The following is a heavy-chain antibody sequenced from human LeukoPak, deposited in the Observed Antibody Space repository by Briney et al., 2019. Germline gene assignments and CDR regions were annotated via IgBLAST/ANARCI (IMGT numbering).Heavy chain of an antibody. CDR2: IYYSGST. D-gene: IGHD1-1*01. V-gene: IGHV4-39*07. CDR3: ARGPVNWPFDY. CDR1: GGSISSSNYY. Sequence: PSETLSLTCTVSGGSISSSNYYWGWIRQPPGKGLEWIGNIYYSGSTYYNPSLKSRVTISVDMSKNQFSLQLNSVTPEDTAVYYCARGPVNWPFDYWGQGTLVTVSS. J-gene: IGHJ4*02.